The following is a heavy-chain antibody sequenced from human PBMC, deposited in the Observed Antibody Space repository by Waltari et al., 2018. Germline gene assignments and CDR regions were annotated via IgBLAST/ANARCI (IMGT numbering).Heavy chain of an antibody. V-gene: IGHV3-53*01. CDR3: ASDPGFANGMDG. J-gene: IGHJ6*02. CDR1: GFIVRNNY. CDR2: TKGGGNT. Sequence: EVQLVESGGGLIKPGGSLRLSCEHSGFIVRNNYMSWVRQAPGKGLEWVSVTKGGGNTFYSDSVKGRFTISTDDSSNTLSLQMNSLRVEDTAVYYCASDPGFANGMDGWGQGTTVTVSS.